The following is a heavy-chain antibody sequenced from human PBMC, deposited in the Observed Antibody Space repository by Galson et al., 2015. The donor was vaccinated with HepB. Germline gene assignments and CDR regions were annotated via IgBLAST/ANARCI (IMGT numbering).Heavy chain of an antibody. V-gene: IGHV6-1*01. CDR2: TFYRSKWYH. Sequence: CAISGDSVSGNSVAWNWIRQSPSRGLEWLGRTFYRSKWYHEYAVSVKSRMTINADTSKNQFSLELESVNLEDTALYFCARTPYSSSWYFDHWGQGIRVTVSA. J-gene: IGHJ4*02. CDR1: GDSVSGNSVA. D-gene: IGHD4-11*01. CDR3: ARTPYSSSWYFDH.